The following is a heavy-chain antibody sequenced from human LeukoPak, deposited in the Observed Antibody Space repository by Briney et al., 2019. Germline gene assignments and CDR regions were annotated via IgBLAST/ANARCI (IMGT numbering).Heavy chain of an antibody. J-gene: IGHJ4*02. CDR1: GYTFTHYY. Sequence: ASVKVSCKASGYTFTHYYLPWVRQAPGQGLEWMGWINPNSGDTNYAQQFQGRVTMTRDTSFTTVYMEVSRLTSDDTAVYYCARVDYAFDYWGQGTLVTVSS. D-gene: IGHD4-17*01. V-gene: IGHV1-2*02. CDR3: ARVDYAFDY. CDR2: INPNSGDT.